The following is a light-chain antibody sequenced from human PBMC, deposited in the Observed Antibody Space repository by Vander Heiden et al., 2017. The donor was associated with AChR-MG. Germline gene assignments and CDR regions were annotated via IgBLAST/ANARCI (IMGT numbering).Light chain of an antibody. CDR2: DIF. V-gene: IGKV3-11*01. CDR1: QSVSTY. J-gene: IGKJ1*01. CDR3: QQRTNWPPGWT. Sequence: EIVLTQSPATLSLSPGERPTLSCRASQSVSTYLAWYQQKPGQAPRLLIYDIFNRADGIPARFSGSGSGTDFTLTISSLEPEDFAIYYCQQRTNWPPGWTFGQGTKVEIK.